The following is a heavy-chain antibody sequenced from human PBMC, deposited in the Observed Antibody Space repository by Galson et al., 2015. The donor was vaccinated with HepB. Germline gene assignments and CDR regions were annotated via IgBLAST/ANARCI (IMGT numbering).Heavy chain of an antibody. CDR3: AKKVAGTFAAGMDV. CDR2: ISYDGNQK. J-gene: IGHJ6*02. CDR1: GFTFRTYG. D-gene: IGHD6-19*01. Sequence: SLRLSCAASGFTFRTYGMHWVRQAPGKGLEWVAVISYDGNQKYSADSVKGRFTISRDNSKNTLYLQMNSLRPEDTAVYYCAKKVAGTFAAGMDVWGQGTTVTVSS. V-gene: IGHV3-30*18.